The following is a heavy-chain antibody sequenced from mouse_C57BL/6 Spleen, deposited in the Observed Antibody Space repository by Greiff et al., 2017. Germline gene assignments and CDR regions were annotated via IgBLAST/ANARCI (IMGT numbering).Heavy chain of an antibody. D-gene: IGHD2-2*01. V-gene: IGHV1-55*01. J-gene: IGHJ1*03. Sequence: QVQLQQPGAELVKPGASVKMSCKASGYTFTSYWITWVKQRPGQGLEWIGDIYPGSGSTNYNEKFKSKATLTVDTSSSTAYMQLSSLTSEDSAVYYCARGDGYEGYFDVWGTGTTVTVPS. CDR3: ARGDGYEGYFDV. CDR2: IYPGSGST. CDR1: GYTFTSYW.